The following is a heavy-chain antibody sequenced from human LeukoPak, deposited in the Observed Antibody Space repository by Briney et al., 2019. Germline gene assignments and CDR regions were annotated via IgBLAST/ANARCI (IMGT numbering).Heavy chain of an antibody. J-gene: IGHJ6*02. D-gene: IGHD3-9*01. V-gene: IGHV3-30*03. CDR1: GFTFSSYG. Sequence: GRSLRLSCAASGFTFSSYGMHWVRQAPGKGLEWVALISHDGSNKYYADSVKGRFTISRDNSKNTLYLQMNSLRAEDTAVYYCARDSQETYYDILTGYYGPYYYYGMDVWGQGTTVTVSS. CDR2: ISHDGSNK. CDR3: ARDSQETYYDILTGYYGPYYYYGMDV.